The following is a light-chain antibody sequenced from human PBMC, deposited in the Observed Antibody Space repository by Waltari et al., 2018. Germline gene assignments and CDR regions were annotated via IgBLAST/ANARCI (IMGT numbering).Light chain of an antibody. Sequence: QSALTQPASVSGSPGQSITISCTGPTTDVGRYNLFSWYQQHPDNAPKLMIYEVSNRPSGVSDRFSGSKSGNTASLTISGLQAEDEADYYCCSYAGSDTFVVLGGGTKLTVL. CDR2: EVS. CDR3: CSYAGSDTFVV. CDR1: TTDVGRYNL. V-gene: IGLV2-23*02. J-gene: IGLJ2*01.